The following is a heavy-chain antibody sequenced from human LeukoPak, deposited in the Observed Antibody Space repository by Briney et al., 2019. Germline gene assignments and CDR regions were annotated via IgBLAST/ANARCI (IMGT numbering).Heavy chain of an antibody. D-gene: IGHD5-18*01. V-gene: IGHV1-69*05. CDR3: ARDERGYSYEFDY. CDR1: GGTFSSYA. CDR2: IIPIFGTA. Sequence: GASVKVSCKASGGTFSSYAISWVRQAPGQGLEWMGGIIPIFGTANYAQKFQGRVTITTDESTSTAYVELSSLRSEDTAVYYCARDERGYSYEFDYWGQGTLVTVSS. J-gene: IGHJ4*02.